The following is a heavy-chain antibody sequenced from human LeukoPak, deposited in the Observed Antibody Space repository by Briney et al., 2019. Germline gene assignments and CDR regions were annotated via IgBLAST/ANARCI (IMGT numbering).Heavy chain of an antibody. J-gene: IGHJ5*02. CDR2: IYYSGST. Sequence: SETLSLTCTVSGGSISSYYWSWIRQPPGKGLEWIGYIYYSGSTNYNPSLKSRVTLSVDTSKNQFSLKVSSVTAADTAVYYCARLVAADYDFWSGYYPTNWFDPWGQGTLVIVSS. CDR1: GGSISSYY. D-gene: IGHD3-3*01. V-gene: IGHV4-59*12. CDR3: ARLVAADYDFWSGYYPTNWFDP.